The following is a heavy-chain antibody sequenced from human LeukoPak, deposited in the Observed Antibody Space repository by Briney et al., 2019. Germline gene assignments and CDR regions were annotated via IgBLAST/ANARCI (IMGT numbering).Heavy chain of an antibody. V-gene: IGHV1-18*01. CDR2: ISAYNGNT. Sequence: ASVKVSCKASGYTLSSYEINWVRQATGQGLEWMGWISAYNGNTNYAQKLQGRVTMTTDTSTSTAYMELRSLRSDDTAVYYCAGRRWNDKDAFDIWGQGTMVTVSS. D-gene: IGHD3-22*01. J-gene: IGHJ3*02. CDR3: AGRRWNDKDAFDI. CDR1: GYTLSSYE.